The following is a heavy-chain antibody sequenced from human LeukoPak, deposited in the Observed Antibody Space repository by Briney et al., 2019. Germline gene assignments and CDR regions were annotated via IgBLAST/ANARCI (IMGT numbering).Heavy chain of an antibody. CDR1: GFTFSSYW. V-gene: IGHV3-7*01. D-gene: IGHD3-10*01. CDR2: IKQDGSEK. J-gene: IGHJ4*02. CDR3: AREEYYGSGSYWIYYFDY. Sequence: PGGSLRLSCAASGFTFSSYWMSWVRQAPGNGLEWVANIKQDGSEKYYVDSVKGRFTISRDNAKNSLYLQMNSLRAEDTAVYYCAREEYYGSGSYWIYYFDYWGQGTLVTVSS.